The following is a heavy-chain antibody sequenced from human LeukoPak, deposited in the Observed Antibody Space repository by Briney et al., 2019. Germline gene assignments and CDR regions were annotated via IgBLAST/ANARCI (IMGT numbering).Heavy chain of an antibody. CDR2: IKQDGSEK. Sequence: GGSLRLSCAASGFTFSGYWMGWVRQAPGKGLEWVANIKQDGSEKNYVDSVRGRFTISRDNAKNSLYLQMNSLRAEDTAVYYCARDPGAGYFDLWGCGTLVTVSS. CDR1: GFTFSGYW. D-gene: IGHD4-17*01. CDR3: ARDPGAGYFDL. J-gene: IGHJ2*01. V-gene: IGHV3-7*03.